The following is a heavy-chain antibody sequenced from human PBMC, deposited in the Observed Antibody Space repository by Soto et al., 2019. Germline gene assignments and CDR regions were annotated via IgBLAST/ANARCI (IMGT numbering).Heavy chain of an antibody. CDR1: AFTFSDAW. D-gene: IGHD2-15*01. CDR2: IKRKGDGGTT. V-gene: IGHV3-15*01. J-gene: IGHJ5*02. CDR3: TTDLLRIAVVVGSTGYFNP. Sequence: PGGSRRHSCAHSAFTFSDAWLSWERPAPGKGLDWVGRIKRKGDGGTTEYAAPVRCRFTISRDDSKNTLYLQMNSLKTEDTAVYYCTTDLLRIAVVVGSTGYFNPWGQGT.